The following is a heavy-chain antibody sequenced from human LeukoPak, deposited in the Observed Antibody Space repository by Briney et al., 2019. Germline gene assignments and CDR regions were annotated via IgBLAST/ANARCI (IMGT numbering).Heavy chain of an antibody. Sequence: GSLRLSCAASGFTVSNNYMRWVRQAPGKGLEWVSLICSGGATFYADAVKGRFTISRDGSKNTLYLQMNSLRAEDTAVYYCARDPPAVAANTYGWGQGTLVTVSS. V-gene: IGHV3-66*01. CDR2: ICSGGAT. CDR1: GFTVSNNY. CDR3: ARDPPAVAANTYG. D-gene: IGHD6-6*01. J-gene: IGHJ4*02.